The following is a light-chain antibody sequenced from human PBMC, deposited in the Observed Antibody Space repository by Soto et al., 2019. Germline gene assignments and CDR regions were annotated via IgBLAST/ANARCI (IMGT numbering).Light chain of an antibody. Sequence: ERVMTQSPATLSVSPGQRATLSCRASQSVSNNLAWYQQKPGQAPRLFIYDVSTRATGIPPRFSGSGSGTEFTLTISSLQSEDFAIYYCQQYDEWPPSYTFGQGTKLEI. V-gene: IGKV3-15*01. CDR2: DVS. CDR3: QQYDEWPPSYT. J-gene: IGKJ2*01. CDR1: QSVSNN.